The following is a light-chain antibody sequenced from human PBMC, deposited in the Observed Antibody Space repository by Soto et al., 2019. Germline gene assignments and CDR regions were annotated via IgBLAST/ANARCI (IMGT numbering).Light chain of an antibody. CDR3: VSFTTRSSYV. Sequence: QSALTQPASVSGSPGQSITISCTGTSSDVVAYIYVSWYQQHPAKAPKLMIYDITNRRSGVSNRFSGSKSANTASLTISGLQAEDEADYYCVSFTTRSSYVFGTGTKLTVL. J-gene: IGLJ1*01. CDR1: SSDVVAYIY. CDR2: DIT. V-gene: IGLV2-14*01.